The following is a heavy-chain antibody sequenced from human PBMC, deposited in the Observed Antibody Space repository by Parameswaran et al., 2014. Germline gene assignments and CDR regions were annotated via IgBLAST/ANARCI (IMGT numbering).Heavy chain of an antibody. CDR2: IYPPNSGA. J-gene: IGHJ5*02. CDR3: ARATMWYAGNS. Sequence: VRQMPGKGLEWMGLIYPPNSGATYSPSFQGQVTISADKSINTAYLQWNSLKASDTAMYYCARATMWYAGNSWGQGTLVTVSS. D-gene: IGHD2-15*01. V-gene: IGHV5-51*01.